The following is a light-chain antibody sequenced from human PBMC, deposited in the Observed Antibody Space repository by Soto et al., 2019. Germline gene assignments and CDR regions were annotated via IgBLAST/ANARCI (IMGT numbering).Light chain of an antibody. V-gene: IGKV1-5*01. CDR2: DVS. Sequence: IHMTHSPSTLSASVGDMVTITFRASQSISGWLAWYQQKPGKAPKLLIYDVSSLESGVPSRFSGSGSGTEFTLAISSLQPDDFATYYCQQYNSYPWTFGQGTKVDIK. CDR1: QSISGW. CDR3: QQYNSYPWT. J-gene: IGKJ1*01.